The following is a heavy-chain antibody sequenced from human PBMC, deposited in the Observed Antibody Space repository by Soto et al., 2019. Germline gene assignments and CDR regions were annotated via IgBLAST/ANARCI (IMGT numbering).Heavy chain of an antibody. V-gene: IGHV4-59*01. Sequence: SETLSLTCTVSGDSIRIYYWSWIRQPPGKGLGWIAFISDSGGSNYNHSPKSRLHISPATSKTQFSLKLSSVTAADTAVYFCARGHPFDYWGQGSLVT. CDR1: GDSIRIYY. CDR2: ISDSGGS. J-gene: IGHJ4*02. CDR3: ARGHPFDY.